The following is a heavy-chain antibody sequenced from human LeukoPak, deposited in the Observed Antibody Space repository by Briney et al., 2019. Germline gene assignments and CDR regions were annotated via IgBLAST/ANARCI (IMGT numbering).Heavy chain of an antibody. D-gene: IGHD3-3*01. CDR2: IRYDGTNK. V-gene: IGHV3-30*02. CDR3: AKSSINPDYDFWSGTDAFDI. Sequence: GGSLRLSCAASGFIFSSYGMHWVRQAPGKGLEWVAFIRYDGTNKYYADSVKGRFTISRDNSKNTLYLQMNSLRAEDTAVYYCAKSSINPDYDFWSGTDAFDIWGQGTMVTVSS. J-gene: IGHJ3*02. CDR1: GFIFSSYG.